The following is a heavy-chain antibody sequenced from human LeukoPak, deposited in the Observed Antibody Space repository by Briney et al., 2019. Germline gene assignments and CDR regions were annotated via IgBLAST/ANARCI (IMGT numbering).Heavy chain of an antibody. Sequence: SETLSLTCAVYGGSFSGFYWSWIRQPPGKGLEWIGDINHSGGTNYIPSLKSRVTISVDTSKNQFSLKLSSVTAADTAVYYYARDTYYYGSGSYRLDYWGQGTLVTVSS. J-gene: IGHJ4*02. D-gene: IGHD3-10*01. CDR3: ARDTYYYGSGSYRLDY. CDR1: GGSFSGFY. CDR2: INHSGGT. V-gene: IGHV4-34*01.